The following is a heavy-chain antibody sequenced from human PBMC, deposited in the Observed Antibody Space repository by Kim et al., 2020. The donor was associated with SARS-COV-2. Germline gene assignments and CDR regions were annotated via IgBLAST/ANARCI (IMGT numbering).Heavy chain of an antibody. V-gene: IGHV4-34*01. Sequence: YNPDLKKRVTISVDTSKNQYARMLSSVTAADTAVYYCARPENYYYYGMDVWGQGTTVTVSS. J-gene: IGHJ6*02. CDR3: ARPENYYYYGMDV.